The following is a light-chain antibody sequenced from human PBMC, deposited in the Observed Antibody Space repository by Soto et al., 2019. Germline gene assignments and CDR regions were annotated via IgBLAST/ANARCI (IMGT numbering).Light chain of an antibody. CDR2: GAF. J-gene: IGKJ1*01. CDR3: QQYNDWPLT. V-gene: IGKV3-15*01. Sequence: EIVMTQSPVTLSVSPGARDPLSCRASQSVSSNLAWYQQKPGQAPSLLIYGAFTRATGVPARFSGTGSGTEFTLTISSLQSEDFALYYCQQYNDWPLTFGQGTKVDIK. CDR1: QSVSSN.